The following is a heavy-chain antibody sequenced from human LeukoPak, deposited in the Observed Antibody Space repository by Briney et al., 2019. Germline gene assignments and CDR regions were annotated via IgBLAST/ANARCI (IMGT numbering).Heavy chain of an antibody. CDR2: ISGDGVNE. CDR1: FIFSSYS. V-gene: IGHV3-23*01. D-gene: IGHD3-16*01. CDR3: ARGSTTWGTEYFQH. J-gene: IGHJ1*01. Sequence: GGSLRLSCKFTFIFSSYSMSWVRQAPGKGLEWVSAISGDGVNEYYADSVKGRFTTSRDNSKNTLYLQMNSLRDEDMAVYYCARGSTTWGTEYFQHWGQGTPVIVS.